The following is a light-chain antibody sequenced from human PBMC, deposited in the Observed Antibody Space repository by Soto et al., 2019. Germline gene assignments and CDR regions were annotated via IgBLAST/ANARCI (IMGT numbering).Light chain of an antibody. CDR2: HVS. J-gene: IGLJ3*02. Sequence: QSVLTQPASVSGSPGQSITISCTGSSSDVGGYDSVSWYQQHPGKAPKLMIYHVSNQPSGVSNRFSGSKFDNTASLTTSGRQAEEEADYYCSSYLTIPTLGLFGGGTKLTVL. CDR1: SSDVGGYDS. V-gene: IGLV2-14*03. CDR3: SSYLTIPTLGL.